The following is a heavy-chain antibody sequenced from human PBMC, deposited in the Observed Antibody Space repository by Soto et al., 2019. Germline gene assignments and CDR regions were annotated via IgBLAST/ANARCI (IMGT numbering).Heavy chain of an antibody. CDR3: ARGGLAARKGRWFDP. J-gene: IGHJ5*02. V-gene: IGHV4-59*01. CDR2: IHYSGST. D-gene: IGHD6-6*01. CDR1: GDSISSYY. Sequence: SETLSLTCTVSGDSISSYYWGWIRQPPGKGLEWIGYIHYSGSTNYNPSLKSRVTISVDTPKNQFSLEVNSMTAADTAVYYCARGGLAARKGRWFDPWGQGTLVTVSS.